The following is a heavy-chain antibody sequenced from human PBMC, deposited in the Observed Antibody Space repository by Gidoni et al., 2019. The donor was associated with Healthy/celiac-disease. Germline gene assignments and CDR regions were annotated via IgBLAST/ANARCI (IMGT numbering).Heavy chain of an antibody. CDR3: AKPLRGLWYCDL. V-gene: IGHV3-23*01. CDR1: GFNFISYA. D-gene: IGHD3-16*01. CDR2: ISGSGGST. J-gene: IGHJ2*01. Sequence: EVQLLESGGGLVQPVGSLRLSCSASGFNFISYALSLVRQAPGNGLEWVSAISGSGGSTYYADSVKGRFTISRDNSKNTLYLQMNSLRAEETAVDYWAKPLRGLWYCDLWGRGTLVTVSS.